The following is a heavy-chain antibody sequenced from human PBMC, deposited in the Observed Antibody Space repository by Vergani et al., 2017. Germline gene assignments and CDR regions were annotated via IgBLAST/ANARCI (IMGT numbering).Heavy chain of an antibody. D-gene: IGHD5-12*01. Sequence: EVQLLESGGDLVQPGGSLRLSCAASGFTFNHYAMHWVRQAPGTGLEWVSGISCSGGSTYYAGSVKGRFTISRASSKNTLYRQMNSLSAGDTAVYYCAKANPRNSGYDYLYYYHATDVWGQGTTVTVSS. V-gene: IGHV3-23*01. CDR1: GFTFNHYA. CDR3: AKANPRNSGYDYLYYYHATDV. J-gene: IGHJ6*02. CDR2: ISCSGGST.